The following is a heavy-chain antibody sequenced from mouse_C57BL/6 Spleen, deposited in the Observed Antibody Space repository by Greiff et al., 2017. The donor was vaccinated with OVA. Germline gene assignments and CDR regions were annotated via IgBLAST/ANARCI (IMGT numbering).Heavy chain of an antibody. D-gene: IGHD2-3*01. Sequence: EVQLVESGPGLVKPSQSLSLTCSVTGYSITSGYYWNWIRQFPGNKLEWMGYISYDGSNNYNPSLKNRISIPRDTSKNQFFLKLNSVTTEDTATYYCARAIYDGYYGYWGQGTTLTVSS. J-gene: IGHJ2*01. V-gene: IGHV3-6*01. CDR1: GYSITSGYY. CDR2: ISYDGSN. CDR3: ARAIYDGYYGY.